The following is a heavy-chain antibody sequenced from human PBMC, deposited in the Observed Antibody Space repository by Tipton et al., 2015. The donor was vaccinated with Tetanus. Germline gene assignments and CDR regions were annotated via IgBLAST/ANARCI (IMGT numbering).Heavy chain of an antibody. CDR1: GASFSDYY. CDR3: ARLTGHSMDVVDYYYFGMDV. V-gene: IGHV4-34*01. J-gene: IGHJ6*02. D-gene: IGHD2-21*01. CDR2: INHSGNT. Sequence: LRLSCAVYGASFSDYYWSWIRQAPGKGLEWIGEINHSGNTNHNPSLKSRVTLSVDTSKNQFSLKLTSVSAADTAVYYCARLTGHSMDVVDYYYFGMDVWGQGTKVTVSS.